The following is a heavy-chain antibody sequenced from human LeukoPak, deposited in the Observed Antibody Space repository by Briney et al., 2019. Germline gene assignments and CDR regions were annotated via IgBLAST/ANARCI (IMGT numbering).Heavy chain of an antibody. J-gene: IGHJ4*02. CDR1: GGSISSYY. CDR2: IYYSGST. V-gene: IGHV4-59*01. CDR3: ARVELGDYVGY. D-gene: IGHD1-26*01. Sequence: SETLSLTCTVSGGSISSYYWSWIRQPPGKGLEWIGYIYYSGSTNYNPSLKSRVTISVDTSKNQFSLKPSSVTAADTAVYYCARVELGDYVGYWGQGTLVTVSS.